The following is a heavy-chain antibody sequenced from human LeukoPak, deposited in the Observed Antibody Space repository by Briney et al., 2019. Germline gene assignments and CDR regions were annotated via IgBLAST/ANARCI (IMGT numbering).Heavy chain of an antibody. D-gene: IGHD6-25*01. Sequence: GGSLRLSCAASGFTFSDYSMNWVRQAPGKGLEWVGRIKSKSDGGTADYAAPVKGRSIISRDDSKNILYLQVNSLKIEDTAIYYCTTDQATHLPRGFWGQGTLVTVSS. CDR1: GFTFSDYS. CDR3: TTDQATHLPRGF. CDR2: IKSKSDGGTA. V-gene: IGHV3-15*07. J-gene: IGHJ4*02.